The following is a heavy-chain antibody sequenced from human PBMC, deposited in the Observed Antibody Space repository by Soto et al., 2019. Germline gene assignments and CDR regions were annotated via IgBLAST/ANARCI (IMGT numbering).Heavy chain of an antibody. D-gene: IGHD3-3*01. CDR3: ARESVTIFGVVIIRAAGGMDD. CDR1: GGTFSSYA. J-gene: IGHJ6*02. Sequence: QVQLVQSGAEVKKPGSSVKVSCKASGGTFSSYAISWVRQAPGQGLEWMGGIIPIFGTANYAQKFQGRVTSTADKATSTADMELSSRRAEDTAGDYCARESVTIFGVVIIRAAGGMDDWGQGTTVTVSS. CDR2: IIPIFGTA. V-gene: IGHV1-69*06.